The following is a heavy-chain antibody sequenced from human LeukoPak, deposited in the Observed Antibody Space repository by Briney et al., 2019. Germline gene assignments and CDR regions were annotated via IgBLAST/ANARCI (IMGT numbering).Heavy chain of an antibody. CDR1: GGTFSSYA. D-gene: IGHD2-15*01. CDR2: INPNSGGT. V-gene: IGHV1-2*02. CDR3: ARAGGYCGRISCPYYFDY. J-gene: IGHJ4*02. Sequence: ASAKVSCKASGGTFSSYAISWVRQAPGQGLEWMGWINPNSGGTNYAQKFQGRVTTTRDTSISTAYMELSRLRSDDTAVYYCARAGGYCGRISCPYYFDYWGQGSLVAVSS.